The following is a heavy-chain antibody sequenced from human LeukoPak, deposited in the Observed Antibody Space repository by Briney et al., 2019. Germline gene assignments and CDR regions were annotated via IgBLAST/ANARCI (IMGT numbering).Heavy chain of an antibody. CDR2: ISGSGGST. CDR1: GFTFSSYA. Sequence: PGGSLRLSCAASGFTFSSYAMSWVRQAPGEGLEWVSAISGSGGSTYYADSVKGRFTISRDNSKNTLYLQMNSLRAEDTAVYYCAKGRYCSGGSCYSPAYYFDYWGQGTLVTVSS. CDR3: AKGRYCSGGSCYSPAYYFDY. D-gene: IGHD2-15*01. V-gene: IGHV3-23*01. J-gene: IGHJ4*02.